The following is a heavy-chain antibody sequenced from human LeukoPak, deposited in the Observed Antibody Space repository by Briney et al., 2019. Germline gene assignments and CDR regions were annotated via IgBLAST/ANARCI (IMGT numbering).Heavy chain of an antibody. CDR2: ISGSGFGA. Sequence: GGSLRLSCAASGFTFSSYDMIWVRQAPGKGLEWVSAISGSGFGAYFADSVKGRFTISRDDSKNTLYLQMNSLRVEDTAVYYCAKDQDSEQLAVWGVFDYWGQGTLVIVSS. J-gene: IGHJ4*02. V-gene: IGHV3-23*01. D-gene: IGHD6-6*01. CDR1: GFTFSSYD. CDR3: AKDQDSEQLAVWGVFDY.